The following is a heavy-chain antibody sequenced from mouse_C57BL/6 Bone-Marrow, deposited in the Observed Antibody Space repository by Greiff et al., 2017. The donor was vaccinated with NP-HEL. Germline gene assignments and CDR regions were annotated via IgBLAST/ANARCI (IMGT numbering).Heavy chain of an antibody. D-gene: IGHD1-1*01. V-gene: IGHV1-5*01. J-gene: IGHJ3*01. CDR2: IYPGNSDT. Sequence: EVQLQQSGTVLARPGASVKMSCKTSGYTFTSYWMHWVKQRPGQGLEWIGAIYPGNSDTSYNQKFKGKAKLTAVTSASTAYMELSSLTNEDSADYYCTRGDLLQRYQAWFAYWGQGTLVTVSA. CDR3: TRGDLLQRYQAWFAY. CDR1: GYTFTSYW.